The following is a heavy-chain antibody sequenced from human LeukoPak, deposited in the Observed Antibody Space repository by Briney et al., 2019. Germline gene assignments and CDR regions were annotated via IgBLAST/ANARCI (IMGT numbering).Heavy chain of an antibody. CDR2: IRYDGSKK. V-gene: IGHV3-30*02. CDR1: GFTFSSYG. Sequence: PGGSLRLSCAASGFTFSSYGMHWVRQAPGKGLEWVAFIRYDGSKKYYADSVKGRFTISRDNAKNSLSLQMNSLRAEDTAVYYCARELGKYRRILGRDSQWLAVSGFDNWGQGILVTVSS. D-gene: IGHD6-19*01. J-gene: IGHJ4*02. CDR3: ARELGKYRRILGRDSQWLAVSGFDN.